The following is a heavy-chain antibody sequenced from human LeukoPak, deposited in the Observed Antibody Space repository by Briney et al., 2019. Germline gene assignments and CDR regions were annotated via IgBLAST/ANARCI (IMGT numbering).Heavy chain of an antibody. CDR2: INPSGGST. Sequence: GASVKVSCKASGYTFTSYYMHWVRQAPGQGLEWMGIINPSGGSTSYAQKFQGRVTMTEDTSTDTAYMELSSLRSEDTAVYYCATGKEITMVRGVTLYYYGMDVWGQGTTVTVSS. CDR3: ATGKEITMVRGVTLYYYGMDV. J-gene: IGHJ6*02. V-gene: IGHV1-46*01. D-gene: IGHD3-10*01. CDR1: GYTFTSYY.